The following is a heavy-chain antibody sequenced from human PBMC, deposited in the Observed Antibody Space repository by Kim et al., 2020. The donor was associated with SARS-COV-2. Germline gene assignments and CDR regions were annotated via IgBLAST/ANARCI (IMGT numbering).Heavy chain of an antibody. J-gene: IGHJ5*02. CDR3: ARGFKIIVVVAATRWFDP. CDR1: GGSFSGYY. CDR2: INHSGST. Sequence: SETLSLTCAVYGGSFSGYYWSWIRQPPGKGLEWIGEINHSGSTNYNPSLKSRVTISVDTSKNQFSLKLSSVTAADTAVYYCARGFKIIVVVAATRWFDPWGQGTLVTVSS. V-gene: IGHV4-34*01. D-gene: IGHD2-15*01.